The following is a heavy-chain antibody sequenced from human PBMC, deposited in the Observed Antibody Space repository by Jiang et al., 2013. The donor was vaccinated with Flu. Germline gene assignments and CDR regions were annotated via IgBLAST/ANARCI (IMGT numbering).Heavy chain of an antibody. CDR1: GFTFDDYV. Sequence: GLVQPGRSLRLSCAASGFTFDDYVMHWVRQAPGKGLEWVSGINWNSGTIVYADSVKGRFTISRDNAKNSLYLQMNSLRAEDTALYYCAKEGYYYDSSGSLYWGQGTLVTVSS. D-gene: IGHD3-22*01. V-gene: IGHV3-9*01. CDR2: INWNSGTI. J-gene: IGHJ4*02. CDR3: AKEGYYYDSSGSLY.